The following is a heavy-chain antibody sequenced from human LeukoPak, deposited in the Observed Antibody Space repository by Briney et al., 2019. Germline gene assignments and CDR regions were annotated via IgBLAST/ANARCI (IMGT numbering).Heavy chain of an antibody. CDR2: ISGSGGST. V-gene: IGHV3-23*01. Sequence: PGGSLRLSCAASGFTFSSYAMSWVRQAPGKGLGLVSGISGSGGSTYYADSVKGRFTISRDNSKNTLYLQMNSLRAEDTAVYYCAKEGSTAVEAGTFDYWGQGTLVTVSS. CDR3: AKEGSTAVEAGTFDY. D-gene: IGHD6-13*01. CDR1: GFTFSSYA. J-gene: IGHJ4*02.